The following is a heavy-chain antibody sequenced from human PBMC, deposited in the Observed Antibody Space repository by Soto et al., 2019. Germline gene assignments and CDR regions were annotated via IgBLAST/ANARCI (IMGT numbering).Heavy chain of an antibody. J-gene: IGHJ4*02. CDR1: GGSIRGSY. CDR2: IHYTGST. Sequence: QVQLHESGPGLVKPSETLSLTCTVSGGSIRGSYWSWIRQAPGKGLEWIGYIHYTGSTNSNPSLKRRVTISADTSKNQFSLKVDSVTAADTAVYYCARDLSGGSSWYEFDSWGQGTLVSVSS. V-gene: IGHV4-59*01. D-gene: IGHD6-13*01. CDR3: ARDLSGGSSWYEFDS.